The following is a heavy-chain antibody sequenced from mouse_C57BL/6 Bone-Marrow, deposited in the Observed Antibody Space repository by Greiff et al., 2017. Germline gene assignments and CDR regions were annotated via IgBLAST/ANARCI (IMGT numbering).Heavy chain of an antibody. V-gene: IGHV7-1*01. J-gene: IGHJ4*01. CDR2: SRNKANDYTT. CDR1: GFTFSDFY. Sequence: EVQVVESGGGLVQSGRSLRLSCATSGFTFSDFYMEWVRQAPGKGLEWIAASRNKANDYTTEYSASVKVRFIVSRDTSQSILYRQMNALRAEDTAIYYCARDARDGYYWGQGTSVTVSS. CDR3: ARDARDGYY. D-gene: IGHD2-3*01.